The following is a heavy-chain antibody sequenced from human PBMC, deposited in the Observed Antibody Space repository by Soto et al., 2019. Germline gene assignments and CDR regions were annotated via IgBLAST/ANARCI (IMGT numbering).Heavy chain of an antibody. CDR3: ARGVGASYFDY. CDR2: IIPIFGTT. CDR1: GGTFSTYA. Sequence: QVQLVQSGAEVKKPGSSVKVSCKASGGTFSTYAITWVRQAPGQGLEWLGGIIPIFGTTDYARKFQGRVTITAAESTSTVFIELSSLTSEDTVVYYCARGVGASYFDYWGQGTLVTVSS. J-gene: IGHJ4*02. D-gene: IGHD1-26*01. V-gene: IGHV1-69*01.